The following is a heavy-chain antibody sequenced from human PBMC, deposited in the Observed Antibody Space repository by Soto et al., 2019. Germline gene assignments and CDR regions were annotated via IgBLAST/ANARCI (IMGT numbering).Heavy chain of an antibody. CDR3: ARGTLLWFGELLAFFDY. CDR2: INPNSGGT. Sequence: QVQLVQSGAEVKKPGASVKVSCKASGYTFTGYYMHWVRQAPGQGLEWMGWINPNSGGTNYAQKFQGRVTMTRDTSISTAYMELSRLRSDDTAVYYCARGTLLWFGELLAFFDYWGQGTLVTVSS. V-gene: IGHV1-2*02. CDR1: GYTFTGYY. D-gene: IGHD3-10*01. J-gene: IGHJ4*02.